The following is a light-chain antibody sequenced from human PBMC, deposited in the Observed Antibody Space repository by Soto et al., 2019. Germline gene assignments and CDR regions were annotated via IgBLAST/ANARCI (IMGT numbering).Light chain of an antibody. CDR2: LAS. CDR3: QQYNNWPWT. CDR1: QSVSSD. V-gene: IGKV3D-15*01. J-gene: IGKJ1*01. Sequence: VLTQSPATLSVSPGERATLSCRASQSVSSDFAWYQQKPGQAPRLLIYLASTRATGIPARFSGSGSGTEFTLTISSLQSEDFAIYYCQQYNNWPWTFGQGTKVDIK.